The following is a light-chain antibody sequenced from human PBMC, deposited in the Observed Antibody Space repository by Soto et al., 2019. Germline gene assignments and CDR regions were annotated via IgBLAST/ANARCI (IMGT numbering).Light chain of an antibody. J-gene: IGKJ4*01. CDR3: QHYYSTPLT. Sequence: DIVMTQSPDSLAVSLGERATINCKSSQSVLYSSNNQNFLAWYQQKPGQPPKLLIYWASTRESGVPDRFSGSGSGTDFTLTLCSLQAEDVAVYYCQHYYSTPLTFGGGTKVEIK. V-gene: IGKV4-1*01. CDR1: QSVLYSSNNQNF. CDR2: WAS.